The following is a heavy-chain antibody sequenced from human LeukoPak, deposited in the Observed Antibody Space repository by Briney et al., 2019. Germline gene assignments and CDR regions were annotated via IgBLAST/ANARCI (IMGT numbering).Heavy chain of an antibody. CDR3: SLRPWSGYYSSYYFDY. D-gene: IGHD3-3*01. Sequence: INHSGSTNYHPSLKSRVTISVDTSKNQFSLKLSSVTAADTAVYYCSLRPWSGYYSSYYFDYWGQGTLVTVSS. J-gene: IGHJ4*02. CDR2: INHSGST. V-gene: IGHV4-34*01.